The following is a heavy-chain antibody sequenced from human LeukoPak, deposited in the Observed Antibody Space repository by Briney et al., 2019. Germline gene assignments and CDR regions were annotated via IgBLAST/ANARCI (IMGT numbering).Heavy chain of an antibody. J-gene: IGHJ3*02. CDR1: GYTFTSYA. CDR3: ARTLKLLWFGELFQADAFDI. D-gene: IGHD3-10*01. CDR2: INTNTGNP. V-gene: IGHV7-4-1*02. Sequence: GASVKVSCKASGYTFTSYAMNWVRQAPGQGLEWMGWINTNTGNPTYAQGFTGRFVFSLDTSVSTAYLQISSLKAEDTAVYYCARTLKLLWFGELFQADAFDIWGQGTMVTVSS.